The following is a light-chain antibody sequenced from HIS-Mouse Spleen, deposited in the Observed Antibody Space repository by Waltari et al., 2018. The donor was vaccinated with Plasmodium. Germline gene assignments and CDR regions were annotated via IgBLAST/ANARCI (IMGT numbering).Light chain of an antibody. CDR1: QSVSSSY. J-gene: IGKJ5*01. CDR2: GAS. Sequence: EIVLTQYPGTLSLSPGERATLSCRASQSVSSSYLAWYQQKPGQAHRLLILGASSRATGIPDRFSGSGSGTDFTLTISRLEPEDFAVYYCQQYGSSPITFGQGTRLEIK. CDR3: QQYGSSPIT. V-gene: IGKV3-20*01.